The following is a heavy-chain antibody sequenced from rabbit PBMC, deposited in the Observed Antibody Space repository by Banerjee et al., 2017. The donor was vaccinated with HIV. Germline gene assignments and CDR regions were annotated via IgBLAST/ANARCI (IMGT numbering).Heavy chain of an antibody. V-gene: IGHV1S47*01. Sequence: QEQLVESGGGLVQPEGSLTLTCKASGSDISSNAMCWVRQAPGKGLELIACIYSSNGDKWYASWVSGRFTISRSTSLNTVDLKMTSLTAADTATYFCARGDAGFGYGNFWGPGTLVTVS. D-gene: IGHD6-1*01. CDR2: IYSSNGDK. CDR1: GSDISSNA. J-gene: IGHJ4*01. CDR3: ARGDAGFGYGNF.